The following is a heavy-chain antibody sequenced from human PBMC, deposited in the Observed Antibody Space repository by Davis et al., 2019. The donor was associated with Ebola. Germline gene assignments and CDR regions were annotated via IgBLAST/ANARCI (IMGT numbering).Heavy chain of an antibody. CDR1: GYTFTSYY. CDR3: ASPTTVTHPYYYYGMDV. Sequence: AASVKVSCKASGYTFTSYYMHWVRQAPGQGLEWMGIINPSGGSTSYAQKFQGRVTMTRDTSTSTVYMELSSLRSEDTAVYYCASPTTVTHPYYYYGMDVWGQGTTVTVSS. CDR2: INPSGGST. V-gene: IGHV1-46*01. J-gene: IGHJ6*02. D-gene: IGHD4-17*01.